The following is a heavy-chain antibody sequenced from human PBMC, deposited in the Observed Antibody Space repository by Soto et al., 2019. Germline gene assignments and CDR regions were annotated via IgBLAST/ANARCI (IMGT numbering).Heavy chain of an antibody. CDR2: ISNTGNT. V-gene: IGHV4-59*01. D-gene: IGHD2-2*01. J-gene: IGHJ4*02. Sequence: VQLQESGPRLVRPSETLSLSCTVSGGSISGYYWNWIRQPPGRGLEWIGYISNTGNTNYNPSLKSRVPLSVDTSKNQVSLNLRAVTAEDTALYYCARDSAVGSSKRGFEYWGQGTLVTVSS. CDR3: ARDSAVGSSKRGFEY. CDR1: GGSISGYY.